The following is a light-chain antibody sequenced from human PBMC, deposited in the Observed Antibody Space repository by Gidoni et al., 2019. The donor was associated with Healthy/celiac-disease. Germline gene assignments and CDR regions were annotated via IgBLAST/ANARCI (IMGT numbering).Light chain of an antibody. V-gene: IGKV3-11*01. CDR2: DAS. J-gene: IGKJ4*01. CDR3: QRGLT. CDR1: QSVSSY. Sequence: EIVVTQSPATLSLSPGERATLSCRASQSVSSYLAWYQQKPGQAPRLLIYDASNRATGIPARFSGSGSGTDFTLTISSLEPEDFAVYYCQRGLTFGGGTKVEIK.